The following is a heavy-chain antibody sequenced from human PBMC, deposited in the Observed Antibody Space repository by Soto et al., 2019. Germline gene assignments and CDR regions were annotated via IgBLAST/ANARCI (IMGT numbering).Heavy chain of an antibody. D-gene: IGHD5-12*01. V-gene: IGHV3-30*18. CDR3: AKADRDGYNLFDY. CDR2: ISYDGSNK. Sequence: GGSLRLSCAASGFTFSSFRLHWVRQAPGKGLEWVAVISYDGSNKYHADSVKGRFTISRDNSKNTLYLQMNSLRAEDTAVYYCAKADRDGYNLFDYWGQGT. CDR1: GFTFSSFR. J-gene: IGHJ4*02.